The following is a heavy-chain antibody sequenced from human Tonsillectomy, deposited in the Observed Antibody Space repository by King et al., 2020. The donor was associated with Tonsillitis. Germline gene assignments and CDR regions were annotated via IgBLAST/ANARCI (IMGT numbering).Heavy chain of an antibody. CDR1: GFTFSSYA. V-gene: IGHV3-23*04. J-gene: IGHJ4*02. CDR2: ITGSGGRT. Sequence: EVQLVESGGGLVQPGGSLRLSCAASGFTFSSYAMSWVRQAPGEGLEWVCAITGSGGRTHYADSCKGRFTISRDSSKNTLYLQMNSLRAEDTAVYYWAKRHTSGWGFDYWGQGTLVTVSS. CDR3: AKRHTSGWGFDY. D-gene: IGHD6-19*01.